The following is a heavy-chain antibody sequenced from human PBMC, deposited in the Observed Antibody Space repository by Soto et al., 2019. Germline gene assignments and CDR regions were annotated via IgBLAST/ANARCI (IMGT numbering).Heavy chain of an antibody. V-gene: IGHV3-30-3*01. D-gene: IGHD6-6*01. CDR2: ISYDGSND. CDR3: GREPGEYRSLFRGGLDV. Sequence: GGSLRLSCAASGFTFSSNAMHWVRQAPGKGLEWVAVISYDGSNDYYAESMKGRFTISRDNSKNTLYLQMNSLRAEDTAIYYCGREPGEYRSLFRGGLDVWGQGTTVTVSS. CDR1: GFTFSSNA. J-gene: IGHJ6*02.